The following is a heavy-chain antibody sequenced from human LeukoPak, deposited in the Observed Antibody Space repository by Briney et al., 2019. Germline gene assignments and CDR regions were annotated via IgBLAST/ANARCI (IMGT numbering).Heavy chain of an antibody. CDR3: AKPTYYDFWSGSAIDY. CDR2: ISGSGGST. CDR1: GFTFSSYA. D-gene: IGHD3-3*01. Sequence: GGSLRLSCAASGFTFSSYAMSWVRQAPGKGLEWVSAISGSGGSTYYADSVKGRFTISRDNSKNTLYLQMNSLRAEDTAVYYCAKPTYYDFWSGSAIDYGGQGTLVTVS. V-gene: IGHV3-23*01. J-gene: IGHJ4*02.